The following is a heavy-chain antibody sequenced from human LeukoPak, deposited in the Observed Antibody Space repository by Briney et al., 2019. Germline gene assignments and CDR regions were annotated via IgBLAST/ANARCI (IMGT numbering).Heavy chain of an antibody. CDR2: IINSGGSA. CDR1: GFTFTNYP. CDR3: AREDYGSGGYYFDY. V-gene: IGHV3-23*01. J-gene: IGHJ4*02. D-gene: IGHD3-10*01. Sequence: GGSLRLSCAASGFTFTNYPMSWVRQAPGKGLEWVSSIINSGGSAYYADSVKGRFTISRDNSKNTLYLQMDSLRAEDTAVYYCAREDYGSGGYYFDYWGQGTLVTVSS.